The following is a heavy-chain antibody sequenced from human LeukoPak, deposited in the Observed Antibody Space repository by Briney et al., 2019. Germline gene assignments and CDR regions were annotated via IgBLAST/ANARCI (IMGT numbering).Heavy chain of an antibody. V-gene: IGHV3-7*04. CDR3: ARVRGGYYFDY. CDR1: GFIFSNYW. D-gene: IGHD5-24*01. J-gene: IGHJ4*02. Sequence: GGSLRLSRAASGFIFSNYWMTWVRQAPGKGLEWVANIQQGGSEKYYVDSVKGRFTISRDNAKNSLYLQTNSLRAEDTAVYYCARVRGGYYFDYWGQGTLVTVSS. CDR2: IQQGGSEK.